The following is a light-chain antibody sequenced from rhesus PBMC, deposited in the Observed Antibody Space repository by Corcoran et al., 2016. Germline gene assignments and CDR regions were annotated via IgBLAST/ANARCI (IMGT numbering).Light chain of an antibody. CDR2: AAS. CDR3: QQDYDDPYT. J-gene: IGKJ2*01. Sequence: DIQMTQSPSSLSASVGDRVTVTCRASQGINKELSWSQQKPGKAPTLSIYAASHLRTGVSSRFSGGGSGTDFTLTISSRQPEDVATYYCQQDYDDPYTFGQGTKVEIK. V-gene: IGKV1-94*01. CDR1: QGINKE.